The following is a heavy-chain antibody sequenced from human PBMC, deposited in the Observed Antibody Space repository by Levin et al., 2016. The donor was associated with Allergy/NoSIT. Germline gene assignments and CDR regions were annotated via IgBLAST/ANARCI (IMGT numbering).Heavy chain of an antibody. V-gene: IGHV4-39*07. CDR2: IYYSGST. J-gene: IGHJ6*02. Sequence: WIRQPPGKGLEWIGSIYYSGSTYYNPSLKSRVTISVDTSKNQFSLKLSSVTAADTAVYYCARDTVTTYYYYGMDVWGQGTTVTVSS. CDR3: ARDTVTTYYYYGMDV. D-gene: IGHD4-17*01.